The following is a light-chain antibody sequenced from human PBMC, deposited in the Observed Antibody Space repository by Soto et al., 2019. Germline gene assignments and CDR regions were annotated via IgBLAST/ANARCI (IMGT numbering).Light chain of an antibody. V-gene: IGKV2-28*01. J-gene: IGKJ1*01. Sequence: DIVMTQTPLSLPVTPGEPASISCRSSQIPLHTDGYNYLDWYLQKPGQSPQLLIYLGSNRASGVPDRFSGSGSGTDFTLKISRVEAEDVGVYYCMQSLQTPRMFGQGTKVEIK. CDR3: MQSLQTPRM. CDR1: QIPLHTDGYNY. CDR2: LGS.